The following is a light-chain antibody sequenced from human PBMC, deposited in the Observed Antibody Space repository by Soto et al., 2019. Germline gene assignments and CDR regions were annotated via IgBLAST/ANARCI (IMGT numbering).Light chain of an antibody. J-gene: IGKJ3*01. CDR1: QSVSSN. Sequence: EIVMTQSPATLSVSPGDRVTLSCRASQSVSSNLAWYQQKPGQAPRLLIYGASTRATDIPARFSGSGSGTEFTLTISSLQSDYFAIYYCQQYNSWPPITFGPGTKVDIK. CDR2: GAS. CDR3: QQYNSWPPIT. V-gene: IGKV3-15*01.